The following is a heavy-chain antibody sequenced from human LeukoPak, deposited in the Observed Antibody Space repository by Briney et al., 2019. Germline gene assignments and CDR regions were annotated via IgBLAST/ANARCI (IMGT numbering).Heavy chain of an antibody. V-gene: IGHV4-4*07. CDR1: GGSISSYY. D-gene: IGHD3-3*01. J-gene: IGHJ3*02. CDR3: ARDYDFWSGSDAFDI. CDR2: IYTSGST. Sequence: PSETLSLTCTVSGGSISSYYWSWIRQPAGKGLEWIGRIYTSGSTNYNPSLKSRVTMSVDTSKNQFSLKLSSVTAADTAVYYCARDYDFWSGSDAFDIWGQGTMVTVSS.